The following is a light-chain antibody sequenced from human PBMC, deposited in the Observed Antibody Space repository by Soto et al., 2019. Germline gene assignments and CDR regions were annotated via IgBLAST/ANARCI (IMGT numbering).Light chain of an antibody. CDR1: SSDVGYDNY. J-gene: IGLJ3*02. CDR3: TSHSASSTRV. CDR2: EVS. V-gene: IGLV2-14*01. Sequence: QSALTQPASVSGSPGQSITICCTGTSSDVGYDNYVSWFQQHPGKAPKLMIYEVSRRPSGVSNRFSGSKSANTASLTISGLQAEVEADYYFTSHSASSTRVFGGGTKVTVL.